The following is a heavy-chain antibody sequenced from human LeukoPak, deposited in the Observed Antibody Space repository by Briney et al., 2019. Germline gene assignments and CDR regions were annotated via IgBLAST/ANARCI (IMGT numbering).Heavy chain of an antibody. D-gene: IGHD4-23*01. CDR3: ASGYSSDYGGNTY. J-gene: IGHJ4*02. V-gene: IGHV3-74*01. Sequence: PGGCLRLSCAASGSIFSSYWMHWVRQAPGKGLVWVSRINGDGSSTNYADSVRGRFTISRDNAKNTLYLQMNSLRAEDTAVYYCASGYSSDYGGNTYWGQGTLVTVSS. CDR1: GSIFSSYW. CDR2: INGDGSST.